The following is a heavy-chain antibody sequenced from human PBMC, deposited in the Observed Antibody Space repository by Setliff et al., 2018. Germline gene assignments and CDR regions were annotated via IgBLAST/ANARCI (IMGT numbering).Heavy chain of an antibody. CDR3: ARDSRAVAVD. Sequence: ASVKVSCKASGGTFSSYAISWVRQAPGQGLEWMGGIIPILGIANYAQKFQGRVTITTDTSASTAYMELSGLTREDTAVYYCARDSRAVAVDWGQGTLVTVSS. CDR2: IIPILGIA. J-gene: IGHJ4*02. D-gene: IGHD6-19*01. CDR1: GGTFSSYA. V-gene: IGHV1-69*10.